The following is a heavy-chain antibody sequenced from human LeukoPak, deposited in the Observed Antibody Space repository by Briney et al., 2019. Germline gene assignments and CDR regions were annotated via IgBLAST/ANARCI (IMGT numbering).Heavy chain of an antibody. CDR2: INPSGGST. J-gene: IGHJ4*02. CDR3: ARGGLETYDFWSGYYNEDYASPFDY. V-gene: IGHV1-46*01. CDR1: GYTFTSYY. Sequence: ASVKVSCKASGYTFTSYYMHWVRQAPGQGLEWMGIINPSGGSTSHAQKFQGRVTMTRDMSTSTVYMELSSLTSEDTAVYYCARGGLETYDFWSGYYNEDYASPFDYWGQGTLVTVSS. D-gene: IGHD3-3*01.